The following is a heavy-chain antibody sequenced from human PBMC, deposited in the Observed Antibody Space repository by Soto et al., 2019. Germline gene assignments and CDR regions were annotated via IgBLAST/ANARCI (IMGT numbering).Heavy chain of an antibody. CDR3: ATGIGTIDY. J-gene: IGHJ4*02. CDR2: IKKKSDGGTT. D-gene: IGHD3-10*01. V-gene: IGHV3-15*01. Sequence: QAPGQGLECVARIKKKSDGGTTEYAAPVKGRFTISRDDSTNTLYLQMNSLKTEDTALYYCATGIGTIDYXXXGAL.